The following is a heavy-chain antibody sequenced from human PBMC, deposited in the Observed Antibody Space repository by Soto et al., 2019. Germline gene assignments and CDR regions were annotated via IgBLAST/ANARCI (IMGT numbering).Heavy chain of an antibody. V-gene: IGHV4-30-4*01. CDR2: IYYSGST. CDR3: ARVANRPVRFDL. J-gene: IGHJ2*01. CDR1: GGSISSGDYY. D-gene: IGHD2-15*01. Sequence: QVQLQESGPGLVKPSQTLSLTCTVSGGSISSGDYYWSWIRQPPGKGLEWIGYIYYSGSTYYNPSHKSRVTISLDTSKNQFSLKLRSVTASDTAVYHCARVANRPVRFDLWGRGTLVTVSS.